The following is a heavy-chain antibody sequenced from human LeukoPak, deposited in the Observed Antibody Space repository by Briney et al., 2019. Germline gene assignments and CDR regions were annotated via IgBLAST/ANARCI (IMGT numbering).Heavy chain of an antibody. CDR1: GGSFSGYY. Sequence: SETLSLTCAVYGGSFSGYYWSWIRQPPGKGLEWIGEINHSGSTNYNPSLKSRVTISVDTSKNQFSLKLSSVTAADTAVYYCASCCASMVRGVIPFDYWAQGTLVTVSS. CDR3: ASCCASMVRGVIPFDY. D-gene: IGHD3-10*01. V-gene: IGHV4-34*01. J-gene: IGHJ4*02. CDR2: INHSGST.